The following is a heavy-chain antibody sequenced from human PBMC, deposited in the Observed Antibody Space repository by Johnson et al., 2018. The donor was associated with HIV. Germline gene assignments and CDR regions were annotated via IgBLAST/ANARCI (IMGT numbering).Heavy chain of an antibody. CDR1: GFTFSSFG. D-gene: IGHD5-12*01. CDR3: AKYQIRRLPVDWAFDI. V-gene: IGHV3-30*18. J-gene: IGHJ3*02. Sequence: QVQLVESGGGVVQPGRSLRLSCATSGFTFSSFGMHWVRQAPGKGLEWVAFISYDGSNKYYADSVKGRFSISRDNRKNTLYMQMNSLRAEDTAVYYCAKYQIRRLPVDWAFDIWGQGTMVTVSS. CDR2: ISYDGSNK.